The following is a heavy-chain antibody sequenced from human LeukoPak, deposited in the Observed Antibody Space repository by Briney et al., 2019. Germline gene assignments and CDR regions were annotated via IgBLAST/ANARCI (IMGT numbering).Heavy chain of an antibody. CDR2: ISSLSGTI. V-gene: IGHV3-48*01. Sequence: PGGSLRLSCAASGFTFSSYAMSWVRQAPGKGLEWVSYISSLSGTINYADSVKGRFIISRDNSKNTLYLQMNSLRAEDTAVFYCAKDRDDYVWGSYLGAFDIWGQGTMVTVSS. J-gene: IGHJ3*02. CDR3: AKDRDDYVWGSYLGAFDI. CDR1: GFTFSSYA. D-gene: IGHD3-16*01.